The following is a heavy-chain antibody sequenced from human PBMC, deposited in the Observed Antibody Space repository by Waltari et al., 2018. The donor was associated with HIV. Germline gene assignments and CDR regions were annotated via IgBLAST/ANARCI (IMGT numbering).Heavy chain of an antibody. CDR3: VRGVYNYGLGLYFDY. Sequence: EVQLVESGGGLIQPGGSLRLSCAASGFTVSSNYMSWVRQAPGNGLVWVLVIYKCGSTDYADSVKGRSSIPRDNSKNMLYFQMNSLRAEDTAVYYCVRGVYNYGLGLYFDYWGQGSLVTVSS. CDR1: GFTVSSNY. D-gene: IGHD3-10*01. CDR2: IYKCGST. V-gene: IGHV3-53*01. J-gene: IGHJ4*02.